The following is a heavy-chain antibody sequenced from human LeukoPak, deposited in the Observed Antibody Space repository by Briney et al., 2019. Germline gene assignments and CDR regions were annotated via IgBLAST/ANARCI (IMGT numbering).Heavy chain of an antibody. CDR3: ARVNYGDYVDY. Sequence: SQTLSLTCTVSGGSISSGGYYWSWIRQHPGKGLEWIGYIYYSGSTYYNASLKSRVTISVDTSKNQFSPKLSSVTAADTAVYYCARVNYGDYVDYWGQGTLVTVTS. CDR1: GGSISSGGYY. CDR2: IYYSGST. D-gene: IGHD4-17*01. J-gene: IGHJ4*02. V-gene: IGHV4-31*03.